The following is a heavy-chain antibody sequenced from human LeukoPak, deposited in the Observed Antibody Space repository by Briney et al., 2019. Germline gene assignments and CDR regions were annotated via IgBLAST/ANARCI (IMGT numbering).Heavy chain of an antibody. D-gene: IGHD3-16*01. V-gene: IGHV1-18*01. Sequence: GASVKVSCKASGYTFTSYGISWVRQAPGQGLEWMGWISAYNGNTNYAQKLQGRDTMTTDTSTSTAYMELRSLRSDDTAVYYCAREYTGDYYYYYGMDVWGQGTTVTVSS. J-gene: IGHJ6*02. CDR3: AREYTGDYYYYYGMDV. CDR2: ISAYNGNT. CDR1: GYTFTSYG.